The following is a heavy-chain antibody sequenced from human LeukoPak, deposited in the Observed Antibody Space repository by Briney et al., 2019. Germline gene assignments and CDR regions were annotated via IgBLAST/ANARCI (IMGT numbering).Heavy chain of an antibody. Sequence: GGSLRLSCAASGFTFSSYWMSWVRQAPGKGLEWVANIKQHGSEKYYVDSVKGRFTIYRDNAKNSLYLQMNSMRAEDTAVYYCAGDTRSDWYGFIDYWGQGTLVTVSS. CDR1: GFTFSSYW. V-gene: IGHV3-7*01. CDR3: AGDTRSDWYGFIDY. CDR2: IKQHGSEK. D-gene: IGHD6-19*01. J-gene: IGHJ4*02.